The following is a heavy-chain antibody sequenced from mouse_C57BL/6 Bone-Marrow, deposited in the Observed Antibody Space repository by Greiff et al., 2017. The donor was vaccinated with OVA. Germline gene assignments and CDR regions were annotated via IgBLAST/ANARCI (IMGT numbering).Heavy chain of an antibody. Sequence: EVQLQQSGAELVRPGASVKLSCTASGFNIKDDYMHWVKQRPEQGLEWIGWIDPENGDTESASTFQGKATITADTSSNTAYLQLSSLTSEDTAVYYCTPYYYGSPVDYWGQCTTLTVSS. V-gene: IGHV14-4*01. CDR1: GFNIKDDY. D-gene: IGHD1-1*01. CDR2: IDPENGDT. CDR3: TPYYYGSPVDY. J-gene: IGHJ2*01.